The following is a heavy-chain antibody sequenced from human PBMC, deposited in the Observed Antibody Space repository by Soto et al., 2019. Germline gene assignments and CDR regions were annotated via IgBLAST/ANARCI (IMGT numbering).Heavy chain of an antibody. V-gene: IGHV3-23*01. CDR1: GFTFSTHA. CDR3: AKVPRSGEDPYYGLDV. D-gene: IGHD7-27*01. J-gene: IGHJ6*02. CDR2: ISGSGDNT. Sequence: EVQLLESGGGLVQPGGSLRLSCAASGFTFSTHAISWVRQAPGNGLEWVSTISGSGDNTFYADSVKGRVTISRHNSKNTPYLQINSLRAEDTAVYFCAKVPRSGEDPYYGLDVWGQGTTVTVSS.